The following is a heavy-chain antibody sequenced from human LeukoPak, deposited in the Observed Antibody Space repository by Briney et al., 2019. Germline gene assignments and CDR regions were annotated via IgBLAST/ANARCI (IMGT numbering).Heavy chain of an antibody. CDR1: GGSFSGYY. V-gene: IGHV4-34*01. J-gene: IGHJ4*02. Sequence: SETLSLTCAVYGGSFSGYYWSWIRQPPGKGLEWIGEINHSGSTNYNPSLKSRVTISVDTSKNQFSLKLSSVTAADTAVYYCARWEREWGQGTLVTVSS. CDR3: ARWERE. D-gene: IGHD1-1*01. CDR2: INHSGST.